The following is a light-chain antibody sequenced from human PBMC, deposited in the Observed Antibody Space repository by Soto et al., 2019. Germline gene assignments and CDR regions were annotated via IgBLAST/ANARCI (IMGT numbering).Light chain of an antibody. Sequence: QSVLTQTASVSGSPGQSITISCTGTSSDVGSYDYVSWYQHHAGKAPKLMIYEVSSRPSGVSNRFSGSKSGNTASLTISGLQPEDEADYYCSSYTTSTTVVFGTGTKVTVL. J-gene: IGLJ1*01. CDR2: EVS. CDR3: SSYTTSTTVV. CDR1: SSDVGSYDY. V-gene: IGLV2-14*01.